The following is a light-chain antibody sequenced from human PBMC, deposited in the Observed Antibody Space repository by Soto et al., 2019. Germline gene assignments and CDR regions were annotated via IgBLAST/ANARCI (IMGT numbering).Light chain of an antibody. J-gene: IGKJ2*01. CDR3: QQYGSSPPYT. CDR2: GSS. V-gene: IGKV3-20*01. Sequence: EIVLTQSPGTLSLSPGERATLSCRASQSVNNNYFAWYQQKPGQAPRLLIFGSSDRATGIPDRFSGSGSGTDFTLTISRLEPEDFALYYCQQYGSSPPYTFGQGTKLEIK. CDR1: QSVNNNY.